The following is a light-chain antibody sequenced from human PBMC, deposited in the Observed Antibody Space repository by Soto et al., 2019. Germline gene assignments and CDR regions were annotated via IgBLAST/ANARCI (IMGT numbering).Light chain of an antibody. Sequence: QSVLTQPPSVSAAPGQKVTISCSGSSSNIGNNFVYWYRHLPGTAPKLLIYDNHKRPSGIPDRFSGSKSGTSATLGITGLQTGDEADYYCATGHSSLSAVVFGGGTKVTVL. CDR1: SSNIGNNF. J-gene: IGLJ3*02. V-gene: IGLV1-51*01. CDR2: DNH. CDR3: ATGHSSLSAVV.